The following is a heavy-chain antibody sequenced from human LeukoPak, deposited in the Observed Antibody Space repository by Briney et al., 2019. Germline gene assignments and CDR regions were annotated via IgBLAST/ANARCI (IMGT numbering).Heavy chain of an antibody. CDR2: INPNSGGT. CDR1: GYTFTGYY. Sequence: ASVKVSCKASGYTFTGYYMHWVRQAPGQGLEWMGWINPNSGGTNYAQKFQGRVTMTRDTSISTAYMELSGLRSDDTAVYYCAREYYDILTGYWALYYYGMDVWGQGTTVTVSS. D-gene: IGHD3-9*01. CDR3: AREYYDILTGYWALYYYGMDV. J-gene: IGHJ6*02. V-gene: IGHV1-2*02.